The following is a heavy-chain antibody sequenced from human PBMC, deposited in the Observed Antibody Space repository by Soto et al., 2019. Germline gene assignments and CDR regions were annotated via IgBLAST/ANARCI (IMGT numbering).Heavy chain of an antibody. CDR1: GFTFSSYS. J-gene: IGHJ4*02. V-gene: IGHV3-48*04. D-gene: IGHD6-19*01. Sequence: PGGSLRLSCAASGFTFSSYSMNWVRQAPGKGLEWVSYISSSSSTIYYADSVKGRFTISRDNAKNSLFLQLNSLRAEDTAMYYCARDPGISSGWYYFDYWGQGTLVTVSS. CDR2: ISSSSSTI. CDR3: ARDPGISSGWYYFDY.